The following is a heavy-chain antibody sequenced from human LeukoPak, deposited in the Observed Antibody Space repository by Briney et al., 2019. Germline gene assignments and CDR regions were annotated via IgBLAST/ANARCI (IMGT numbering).Heavy chain of an antibody. Sequence: PGRSLRLSCAASGFTFNSYGIHWVRQAPGKGLEWVAFIWYDGSNKYYADSVKGRFTISRDNSKNTLCLQMNSLRAEDTAVYYCARARTTRGFDYWGQGTLVTVSS. CDR1: GFTFNSYG. V-gene: IGHV3-33*01. CDR2: IWYDGSNK. J-gene: IGHJ4*02. D-gene: IGHD4-17*01. CDR3: ARARTTRGFDY.